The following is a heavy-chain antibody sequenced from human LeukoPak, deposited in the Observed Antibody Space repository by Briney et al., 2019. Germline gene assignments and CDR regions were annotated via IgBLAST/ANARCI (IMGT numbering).Heavy chain of an antibody. CDR3: TTGGQWLEPLYYYYYYMDV. J-gene: IGHJ6*03. D-gene: IGHD6-19*01. CDR2: IKSKTDGGTT. Sequence: PGGSLRLSCAASGFTFSNAWMSWVRQAPGKGLEWVGRIKSKTDGGTTDYAAPVKGRFTISRDDSKNTLYLQMNSLKTEDTAVYYCTTGGQWLEPLYYYYYYMDVWGKGTTVTVSS. CDR1: GFTFSNAW. V-gene: IGHV3-15*01.